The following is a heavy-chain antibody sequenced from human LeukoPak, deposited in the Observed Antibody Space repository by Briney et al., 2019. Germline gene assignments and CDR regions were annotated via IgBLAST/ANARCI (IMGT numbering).Heavy chain of an antibody. D-gene: IGHD3-10*01. J-gene: IGHJ5*02. CDR2: ISSSSSYI. CDR1: GFTFSSYS. CDR3: ARDPYGSGSYGWFDH. Sequence: GGSLRLSCAASGFTFSSYSMSWVRQAPGKGLEWVSSISSSSSYIYYADSVKGRFTISRDNAKNSLYLQMNSLRAEDTAVYYCARDPYGSGSYGWFDHWGQGTLVTVSS. V-gene: IGHV3-21*01.